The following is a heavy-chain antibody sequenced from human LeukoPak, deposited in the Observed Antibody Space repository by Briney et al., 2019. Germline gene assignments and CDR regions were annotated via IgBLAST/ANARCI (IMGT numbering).Heavy chain of an antibody. D-gene: IGHD3-22*01. CDR3: TRHSRGYYDSTGYYYGSHAFDI. CDR1: GGSIIGSTYY. CDR2: IYYSGTT. V-gene: IGHV4-39*01. J-gene: IGHJ3*02. Sequence: SETLSLTCTVSGGSIIGSTYYWGWIRQPPGKGLEWIGSIYYSGTTYYNPSLKSRVTISVDTSRNQFSLKLSSVTAADTAVFHCTRHSRGYYDSTGYYYGSHAFDIWGQGTMVTVSS.